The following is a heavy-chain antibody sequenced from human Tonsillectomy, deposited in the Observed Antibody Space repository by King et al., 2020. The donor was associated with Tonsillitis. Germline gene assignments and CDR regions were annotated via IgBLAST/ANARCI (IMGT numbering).Heavy chain of an antibody. D-gene: IGHD2-21*02. V-gene: IGHV4-59*01. CDR3: ARDCGGACYSYWYFDL. Sequence: QLQESGPGLVKPSETLSLTCTVSGGSIRNYFWSWIRQPPGKGLEGIGDLNYSGSRGSTKYNPSLRRRVIMSVATAKNQFSLNLSSVSAADTAVYYCARDCGGACYSYWYFDLWGRGTLVTVSS. J-gene: IGHJ2*01. CDR1: GGSIRNYF. CDR2: LNYSGSRGST.